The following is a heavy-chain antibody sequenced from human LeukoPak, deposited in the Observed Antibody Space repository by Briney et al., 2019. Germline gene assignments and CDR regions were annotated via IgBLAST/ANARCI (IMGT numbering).Heavy chain of an antibody. V-gene: IGHV7-4-1*02. CDR1: GYTFTSYA. Sequence: ASVKVSCKASGYTFTSYAMDWVRQAPGQGLEWMGWINTNTGNPTYAQGFTGRFVFSLDTSVSTAYLQISSLKAEDTAVYYCARVRSGWPHDAFDIWGQGTMVTVSS. J-gene: IGHJ3*02. CDR3: ARVRSGWPHDAFDI. D-gene: IGHD6-19*01. CDR2: INTNTGNP.